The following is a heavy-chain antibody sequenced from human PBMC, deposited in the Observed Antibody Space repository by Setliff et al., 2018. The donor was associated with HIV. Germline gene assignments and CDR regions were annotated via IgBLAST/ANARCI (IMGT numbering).Heavy chain of an antibody. V-gene: IGHV3-74*01. CDR3: VKWNYPNS. CDR1: GYTFTTYP. J-gene: IGHJ4*02. Sequence: SCKASGYTFTTYPMHWVRQVPGKGLVWVSRTNNDGSITNYADFVKGRFTVSRDSAKNTLYLQMNSLRVEDTAVYYCVKWNYPNSWGQGTLVTVSS. CDR2: TNNDGSIT. D-gene: IGHD1-7*01.